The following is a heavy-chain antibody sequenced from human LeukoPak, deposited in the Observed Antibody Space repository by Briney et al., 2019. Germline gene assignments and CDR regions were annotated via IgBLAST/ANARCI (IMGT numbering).Heavy chain of an antibody. CDR1: GFTFSSYW. V-gene: IGHV3-74*01. CDR3: ARNYDFWSGYSLDFDY. CDR2: INTDGSST. Sequence: GGSLRLSCAASGFTFSSYWMHWVRQAPGKGLVWVSRINTDGSSTSYADSVKGRFTISRDNAKNTLYLQMNSLRAEDTAVYYCARNYDFWSGYSLDFDYWGQGTLVTVSS. J-gene: IGHJ4*02. D-gene: IGHD3-3*01.